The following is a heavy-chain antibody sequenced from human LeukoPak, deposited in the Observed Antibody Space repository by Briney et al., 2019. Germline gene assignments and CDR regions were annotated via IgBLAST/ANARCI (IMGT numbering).Heavy chain of an antibody. CDR2: INPNSGGT. J-gene: IGHJ5*02. Sequence: ASVKVSCKASGYTFGAYDINWVRQAPGQGLEWMGWINPNSGGTNYAQKFQGRVTMTRDTSISTAYMELSRLRSDDTAVYYCARDLIQLTNWFDPWGQGTLVTVSS. V-gene: IGHV1-2*02. D-gene: IGHD1-1*01. CDR3: ARDLIQLTNWFDP. CDR1: GYTFGAYD.